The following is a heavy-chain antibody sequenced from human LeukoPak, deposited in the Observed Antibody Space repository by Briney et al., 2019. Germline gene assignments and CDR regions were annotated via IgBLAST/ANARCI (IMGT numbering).Heavy chain of an antibody. CDR3: ARDSGYSSSWGIDY. Sequence: GGSLRLSCAASGFTFDDYGMSWVRQAPGKGLEWVSGINWNGDSTGYADSVKGRFTISRDNSKNTLYLQMNSLRAEDTAVYYCARDSGYSSSWGIDYWGQGTLVTVSS. J-gene: IGHJ4*02. CDR2: INWNGDST. V-gene: IGHV3-20*04. CDR1: GFTFDDYG. D-gene: IGHD6-13*01.